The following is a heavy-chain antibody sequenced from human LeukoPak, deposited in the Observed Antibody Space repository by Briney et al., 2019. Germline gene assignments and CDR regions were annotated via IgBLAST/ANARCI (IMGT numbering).Heavy chain of an antibody. D-gene: IGHD3-22*01. CDR3: ARDPYDSSGYYGRYYYYMDV. Sequence: ASVKVSRKASGYTFTGYYMHWVRQAPGQGLEWMGWINPNSGGTNYAQKFQGRVTMTRDTSISTAYMELSRLRSDDTAVYYCARDPYDSSGYYGRYYYYMDVWGKGTTVTVSS. V-gene: IGHV1-2*02. CDR1: GYTFTGYY. CDR2: INPNSGGT. J-gene: IGHJ6*03.